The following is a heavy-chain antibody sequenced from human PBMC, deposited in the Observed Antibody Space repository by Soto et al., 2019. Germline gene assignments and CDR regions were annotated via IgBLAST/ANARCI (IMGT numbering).Heavy chain of an antibody. CDR3: ARLSSGYYYAYFDY. D-gene: IGHD3-22*01. J-gene: IGHJ4*02. CDR2: IFYIGNT. CDR1: GGSISGSTYY. Sequence: SETLSLTCTVSGGSISGSTYYWGWIRQPPGKGLQWIGNIFYIGNTFYNPSLKSRVTISVDMSKNQFSLKLSSVTAADTAVYYCARLSSGYYYAYFDYWGQGALVTVS. V-gene: IGHV4-39*01.